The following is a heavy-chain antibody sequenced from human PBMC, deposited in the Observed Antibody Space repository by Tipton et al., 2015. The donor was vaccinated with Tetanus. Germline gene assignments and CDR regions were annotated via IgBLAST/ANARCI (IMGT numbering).Heavy chain of an antibody. Sequence: QSGAEVKKPGSSVRVSCKASGNTFTTYYMSWVRQAPGQGLEWMGKVDARGGSTTYAREFQGRVTMTRDMSTSTFYMDLRSLRSDDTAVYYCARGIYGVLPNPYDALDFWGQGTRVTVSS. CDR1: GNTFTTYY. CDR3: ARGIYGVLPNPYDALDF. V-gene: IGHV1-46*01. J-gene: IGHJ3*01. D-gene: IGHD3-3*01. CDR2: VDARGGST.